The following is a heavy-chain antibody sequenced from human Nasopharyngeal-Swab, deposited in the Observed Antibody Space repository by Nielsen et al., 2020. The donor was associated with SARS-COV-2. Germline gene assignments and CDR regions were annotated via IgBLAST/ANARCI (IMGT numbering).Heavy chain of an antibody. D-gene: IGHD6-13*01. CDR1: GSIFDDHA. J-gene: IGHJ3*02. V-gene: IGHV3-9*01. CDR2: ISWDSGTI. Sequence: SLKISCAASGSIFDDHAMHWVRQAPGKGLEWVSGISWDSGTIGYADSVKGRFTISRDNAKNSLFLQMNSLRPEDTALYYCAKDLSSSSYDAFDIWGQGTMVTVSS. CDR3: AKDLSSSSYDAFDI.